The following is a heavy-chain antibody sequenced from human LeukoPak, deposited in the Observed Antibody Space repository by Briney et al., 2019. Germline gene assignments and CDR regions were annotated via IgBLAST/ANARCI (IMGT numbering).Heavy chain of an antibody. J-gene: IGHJ4*02. Sequence: SETLSLTCAVYGGSFSGYYWSWIRQPPGKGLEWIGYIYYSGSTNYNPSLKSRVTISVDTSKNQFSLKLSSVTAADTAVYYCARAPRDSSSYVFRFDYWGQGTLVTVSS. D-gene: IGHD6-6*01. CDR3: ARAPRDSSSYVFRFDY. V-gene: IGHV4-59*01. CDR2: IYYSGST. CDR1: GGSFSGYY.